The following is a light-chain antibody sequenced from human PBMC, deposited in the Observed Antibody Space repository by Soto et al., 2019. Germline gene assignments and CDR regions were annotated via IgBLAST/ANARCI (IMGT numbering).Light chain of an antibody. CDR2: AAS. CDR1: QGIRND. CDR3: KQYNSYSQT. V-gene: IGKV1-17*01. Sequence: IQMTQSPSSLSASVGDRVTITCRASQGIRNDLGWYQQKPGKAPKLLIYAASSLRSGVPSRFSGSVSGTDFNLTISSLKPEDFATYYCKQYNSYSQTFGQGTKVDIK. J-gene: IGKJ1*01.